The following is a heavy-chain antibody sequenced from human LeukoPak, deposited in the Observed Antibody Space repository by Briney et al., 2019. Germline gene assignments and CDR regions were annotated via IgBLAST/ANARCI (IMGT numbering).Heavy chain of an antibody. CDR3: AKREYSGYEYFDY. D-gene: IGHD5-12*01. Sequence: GGSLRLSCAASGFTFSSYSMNWVRQAPGKGLEWVSGISGSGGSTYYADSVKGRFTISRDNSKNTLYLHMNSLRAEDTAIYYCAKREYSGYEYFDYWGQGTLVTVSS. CDR1: GFTFSSYS. J-gene: IGHJ4*02. V-gene: IGHV3-23*01. CDR2: ISGSGGST.